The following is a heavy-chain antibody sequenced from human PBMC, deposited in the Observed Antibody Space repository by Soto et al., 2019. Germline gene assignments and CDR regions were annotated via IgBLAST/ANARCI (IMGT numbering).Heavy chain of an antibody. J-gene: IGHJ6*02. CDR1: GYTFTSYY. CDR2: INPSGGST. CDR3: ARDLKYYDFWSGYQHPDLFAI. D-gene: IGHD3-3*01. V-gene: IGHV1-46*01. Sequence: GSAVKVSCKASGYTFTSYYMHWVRQAPGQGLEWMGIINPSGGSTSYAQKFQGRVTMTRDTSTSTVYMELSSLRSEDTAVYYCARDLKYYDFWSGYQHPDLFAIRGQRTTVLVSS.